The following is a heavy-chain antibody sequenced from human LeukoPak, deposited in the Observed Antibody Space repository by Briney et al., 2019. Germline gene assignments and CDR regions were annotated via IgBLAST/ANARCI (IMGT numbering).Heavy chain of an antibody. CDR2: IRYDGSNK. D-gene: IGHD5-18*01. CDR3: AKVRIQLWDDAFDI. V-gene: IGHV3-30*02. Sequence: QTGGSLRLSCAASGFTFSSYGMHWVRQAPGKGLEWVAFIRYDGSNKHYADSVKGRFTISRDNSENTLYLQMNSLRAEDTAVYYCAKVRIQLWDDAFDIWGQGTMVTVSS. CDR1: GFTFSSYG. J-gene: IGHJ3*02.